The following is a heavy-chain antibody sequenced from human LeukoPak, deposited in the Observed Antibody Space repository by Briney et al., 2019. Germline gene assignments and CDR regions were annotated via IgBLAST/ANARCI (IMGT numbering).Heavy chain of an antibody. D-gene: IGHD6-13*01. V-gene: IGHV4-61*02. CDR2: IYTSGST. CDR1: GGSISSGSYY. Sequence: SETLSLTCTVSGGSISSGSYYWSWLRQPAGTGLEWIGRIYTSGSTNYNPSLKSRVTISVDTSKNQFSLKLSSVTAADTAVYYCARDREQQLARGWFDPWGQGTLVTVSS. J-gene: IGHJ5*02. CDR3: ARDREQQLARGWFDP.